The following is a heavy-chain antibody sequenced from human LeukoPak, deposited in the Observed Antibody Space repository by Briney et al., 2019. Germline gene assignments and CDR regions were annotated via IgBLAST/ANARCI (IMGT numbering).Heavy chain of an antibody. V-gene: IGHV4-38-2*02. Sequence: SETLSLTCTVSGYSISSGYYWGWIRQPPGKGLEWIGSIYHSGSTYHNPSLKSRVTISVDTSKNQFSLKLSSVTAADTAVYYCARDYYDSSGYYFDYWGQGTLVTVSS. D-gene: IGHD3-22*01. CDR1: GYSISSGYY. J-gene: IGHJ4*02. CDR3: ARDYYDSSGYYFDY. CDR2: IYHSGST.